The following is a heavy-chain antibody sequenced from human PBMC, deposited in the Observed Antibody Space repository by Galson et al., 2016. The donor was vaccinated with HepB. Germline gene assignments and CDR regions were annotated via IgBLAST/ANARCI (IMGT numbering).Heavy chain of an antibody. V-gene: IGHV3-30-3*01. J-gene: IGHJ4*02. CDR2: ISYDGSNK. CDR1: GFTFSSYA. Sequence: SLRLSCAASGFTFSSYATHWVRQAPGKGLEWVAVISYDGSNKYYADSVRGRFTISRDNSKNTLYLQMNSLRAEDTAVYYCARDRGYSYGYLVSYYFDYWGQGTLVTVSS. CDR3: ARDRGYSYGYLVSYYFDY. D-gene: IGHD5-18*01.